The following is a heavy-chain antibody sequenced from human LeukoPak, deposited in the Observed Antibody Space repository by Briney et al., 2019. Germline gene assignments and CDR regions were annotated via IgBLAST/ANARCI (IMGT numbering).Heavy chain of an antibody. CDR2: IIDTGST. D-gene: IGHD3-3*01. V-gene: IGHV4-34*12. J-gene: IGHJ4*02. CDR1: GESFSGYY. Sequence: KSSETLSLTCVVYGESFSGYYWTWIRQPPGKGPEWIGEIIDTGSTKYNSSLKSRVTISVDTSKNEFSLNLTSVTAADTAIYYCARGLASGYPPIPFDYWGQGTLVTVSS. CDR3: ARGLASGYPPIPFDY.